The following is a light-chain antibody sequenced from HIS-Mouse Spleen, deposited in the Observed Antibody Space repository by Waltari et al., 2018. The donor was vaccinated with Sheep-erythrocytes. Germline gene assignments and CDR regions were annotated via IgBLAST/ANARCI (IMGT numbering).Light chain of an antibody. J-gene: IGKJ5*01. CDR2: DAS. V-gene: IGKV3-11*01. Sequence: EIVLTQSPATLSLSPVERATLSCRASQCVSSYLAWYQQKPGQAPRLLIYDASNRATGIPARFSGSGSGTDFTLTISSLEPEDFAVYYCQQRSNWPPITFGQGTRLEIK. CDR3: QQRSNWPPIT. CDR1: QCVSSY.